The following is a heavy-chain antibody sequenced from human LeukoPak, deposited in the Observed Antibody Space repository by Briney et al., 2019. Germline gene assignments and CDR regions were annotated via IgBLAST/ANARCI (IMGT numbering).Heavy chain of an antibody. CDR1: GFTSRNYW. J-gene: IGHJ4*02. CDR3: ARSLGRYCSGGPCFYFDY. D-gene: IGHD2-15*01. V-gene: IGHV3-7*01. CDR2: INQDGRET. Sequence: GDSLRLSRAASGFTSRNYWMTWVRQAPGKGLEFVASINQDGRETYYLDSMNGRLTISRDTARNSLHLQMNSLGAEDTAVYYCARSLGRYCSGGPCFYFDYWGQGTLVTVSS.